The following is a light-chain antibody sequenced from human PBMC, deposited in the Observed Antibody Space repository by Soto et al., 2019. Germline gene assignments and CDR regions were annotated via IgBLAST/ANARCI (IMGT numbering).Light chain of an antibody. CDR1: QSVSSN. J-gene: IGKJ1*01. V-gene: IGKV3-15*01. CDR3: QQRSPPWT. Sequence: EIVMTQSPATLSVSPGERATLTCRASQSVSSNLAWYQQKPGQAPRLLIYGASTRATGIPARFSGSGSATDFTLTISSLAPEDFAVYYCQQRSPPWTFGQGTKVDNK. CDR2: GAS.